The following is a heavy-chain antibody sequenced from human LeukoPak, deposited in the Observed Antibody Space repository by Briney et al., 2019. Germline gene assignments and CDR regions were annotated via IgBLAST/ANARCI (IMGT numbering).Heavy chain of an antibody. Sequence: GRSLRLSCAASGFTFSSYGMHWVRQAPGKGLEWVAVISYDGSNTYYADSVKGRFTISRDNSKNTLYLQMNSLRAEDTAVYYCAKDSAYYDSSGCNYWGQGTLVTVSS. CDR1: GFTFSSYG. V-gene: IGHV3-30*18. CDR2: ISYDGSNT. CDR3: AKDSAYYDSSGCNY. J-gene: IGHJ4*02. D-gene: IGHD3-22*01.